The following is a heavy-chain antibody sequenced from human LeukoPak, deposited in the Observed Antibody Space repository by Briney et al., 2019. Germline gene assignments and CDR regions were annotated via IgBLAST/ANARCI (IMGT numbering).Heavy chain of an antibody. CDR1: GFTFSSYG. CDR2: IRYDGSNK. V-gene: IGHV3-30*02. J-gene: IGHJ6*03. D-gene: IGHD6-13*01. CDR3: ARGRQQQLVYYYYYMDV. Sequence: PGGSLRLSCAASGFTFSSYGMHWVRQAPGKGLEWVAFIRYDGSNKYYADSVKGRFTISRDNSKNTLYLQMNSLRAEDTAVYYCARGRQQQLVYYYYYMDVWGKGTTVTVSS.